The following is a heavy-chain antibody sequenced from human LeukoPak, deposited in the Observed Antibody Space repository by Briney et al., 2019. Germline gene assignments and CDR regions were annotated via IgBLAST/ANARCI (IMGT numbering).Heavy chain of an antibody. CDR3: ARDLAAAAGY. CDR2: IYYSGST. CDR1: GGSISSSSYY. D-gene: IGHD6-13*01. Sequence: SETLSLTCTVSGGSISSSSYYWGWIRQPPGKGVEWIGSIYYSGSTYYNPSLKSRITISVDTSKNQFSLKLSSVTAADTAVYYCARDLAAAAGYWGQGTLVTVSS. V-gene: IGHV4-39*07. J-gene: IGHJ4*02.